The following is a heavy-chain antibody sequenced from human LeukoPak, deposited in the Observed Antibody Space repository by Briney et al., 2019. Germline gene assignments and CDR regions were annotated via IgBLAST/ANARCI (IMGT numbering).Heavy chain of an antibody. Sequence: GGSLRLSCAASGFNLSNYWMSWVRQAPGKGLEGVANINQDGSDKYYVDSVMGRFTISKDNAKNSVYLQMNSLRPEDTAIYYCAWYGVTHGLDVWGQGTTVTVSS. D-gene: IGHD3-10*01. J-gene: IGHJ6*02. CDR2: INQDGSDK. CDR3: AWYGVTHGLDV. CDR1: GFNLSNYW. V-gene: IGHV3-7*01.